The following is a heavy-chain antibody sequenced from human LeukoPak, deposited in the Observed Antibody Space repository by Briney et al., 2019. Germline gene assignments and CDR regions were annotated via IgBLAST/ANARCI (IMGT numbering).Heavy chain of an antibody. D-gene: IGHD6-6*01. V-gene: IGHV4-59*01. J-gene: IGHJ6*02. CDR1: GGSISSYY. Sequence: SETLSLTCTVSGGSISSYYWSWIRQPPGKGLEWIGYIYYSGSTNYNPSLKSRVTTSVDTSKNQFSLKLSSVTAADTAVYYCARDSIAARPPYYYYGMDVWGQGTTVTVSS. CDR2: IYYSGST. CDR3: ARDSIAARPPYYYYGMDV.